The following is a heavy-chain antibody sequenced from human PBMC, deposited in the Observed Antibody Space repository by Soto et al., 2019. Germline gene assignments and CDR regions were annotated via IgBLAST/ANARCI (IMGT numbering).Heavy chain of an antibody. CDR1: GFTFSSYW. D-gene: IGHD3-3*01. CDR3: ARVADDFWSGIYYYGMDV. V-gene: IGHV3-7*05. Sequence: GGSLRLACAASGFTFSSYWMSWVRQAPGKGLEWVANIKQDGSEKYYVDSVKGRFTISRDNAKNSLYLQMNSLRAEDTAVYYCARVADDFWSGIYYYGMDVWGQGTTVTVSS. CDR2: IKQDGSEK. J-gene: IGHJ6*02.